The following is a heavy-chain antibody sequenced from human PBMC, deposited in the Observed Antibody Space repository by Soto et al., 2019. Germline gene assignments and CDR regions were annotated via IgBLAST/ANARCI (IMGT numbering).Heavy chain of an antibody. CDR2: INPNCGGP. CDR1: GYTFTGYY. D-gene: IGHD6-6*01. J-gene: IGHJ4*01. CDR3: ARKAAHGFVVDY. Sequence: QVQLVQSGAEVKKPGASVKVSCKASGYTFTGYYMHWVRQAPGQGLEWMGWINPNCGGPNYAQKFKGRLTMTRERSISTDDMKLSSMRSDDTAVYSCARKAAHGFVVDYWGQGTLVTVSS. V-gene: IGHV1-2*02.